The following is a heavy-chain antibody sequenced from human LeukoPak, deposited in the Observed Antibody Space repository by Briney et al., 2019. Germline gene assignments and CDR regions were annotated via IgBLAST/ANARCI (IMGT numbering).Heavy chain of an antibody. V-gene: IGHV4-34*01. Sequence: PSETLSLTCAVYGGSFSGYYWGWIRQPPGKGLEWIGEINHSGSTNYNPSLKSRVTISVDTSKNQFSLKLSSVTAADTAVYYCARGVTMIVVVITNYFDYWGQGTLVTVSS. D-gene: IGHD3-22*01. CDR3: ARGVTMIVVVITNYFDY. J-gene: IGHJ4*02. CDR1: GGSFSGYY. CDR2: INHSGST.